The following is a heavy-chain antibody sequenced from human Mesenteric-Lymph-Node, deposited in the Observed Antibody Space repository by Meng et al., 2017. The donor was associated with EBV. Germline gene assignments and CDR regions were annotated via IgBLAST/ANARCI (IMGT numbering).Heavy chain of an antibody. J-gene: IGHJ5*02. CDR2: IYYSGNT. Sequence: QVQLQESGPGLVKPSETLSLTCTVSGGSVSSGSYYWSWLRQPPGKGLEWIGYIYYSGNTNYNPSLKSRVTISVDTSKNQFSLKLSSVTAADTAVYYCARDWGVVGWVDPCCQGTLCTVSS. CDR3: ARDWGVVGWVDP. D-gene: IGHD2-15*01. V-gene: IGHV4-61*01. CDR1: GGSVSSGSYY.